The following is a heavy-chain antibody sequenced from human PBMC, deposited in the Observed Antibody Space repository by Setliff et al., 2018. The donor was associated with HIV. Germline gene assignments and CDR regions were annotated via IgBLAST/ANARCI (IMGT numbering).Heavy chain of an antibody. Sequence: ASVKVSCKASGYTFTSYGISWVRQAPGQGLEWMGWISAYNGNTNYAQKLQGRVTMTTDTSTSTAYMELRSLRAEDTAVYYCAKYGGSGWSVGLDYWGQGTLVTVSS. CDR3: AKYGGSGWSVGLDY. D-gene: IGHD6-19*01. CDR2: ISAYNGNT. CDR1: GYTFTSYG. J-gene: IGHJ4*02. V-gene: IGHV1-18*01.